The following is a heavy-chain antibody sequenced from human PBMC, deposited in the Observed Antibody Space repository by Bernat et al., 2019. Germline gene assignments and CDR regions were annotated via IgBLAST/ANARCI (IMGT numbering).Heavy chain of an antibody. CDR1: GFTFSSYE. CDR3: ARDRSGTIFGVVTILSAFDV. V-gene: IGHV3-48*03. CDR2: ISSSGSTI. D-gene: IGHD3-3*01. J-gene: IGHJ3*01. Sequence: EVQLVESGGGLVQPGGSLRLSCAASGFTFSSYEMTWVRQAPGKGLEWVSFISSSGSTIYYADSVKGRFTISRDNAKNSLYLQMNSLRAEDTAVYYCARDRSGTIFGVVTILSAFDVWGQGTMVTVSS.